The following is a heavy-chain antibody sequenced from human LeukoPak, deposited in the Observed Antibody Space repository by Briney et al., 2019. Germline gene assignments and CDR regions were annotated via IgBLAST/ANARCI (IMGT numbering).Heavy chain of an antibody. Sequence: SETLSLTCAVSGYSISSGYYWGWIRQPPGKVLEWIGSIYHTGSTYYNPSLKSRVTVSVDASKNQFSLKLNSVTRADTAVYYCARHPYAAPKSWFDPWGQGTLVTVSS. CDR3: ARHPYAAPKSWFDP. CDR2: IYHTGST. V-gene: IGHV4-38-2*01. CDR1: GYSISSGYY. J-gene: IGHJ5*02. D-gene: IGHD4/OR15-4a*01.